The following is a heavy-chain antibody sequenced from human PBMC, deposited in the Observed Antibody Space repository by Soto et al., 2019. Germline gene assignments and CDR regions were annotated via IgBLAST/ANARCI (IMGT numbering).Heavy chain of an antibody. V-gene: IGHV4-4*02. D-gene: IGHD6-13*01. J-gene: IGHJ5*02. CDR1: SGSISSSNW. CDR2: IYHSGST. CDR3: ARKQQLVRLGCFDP. Sequence: QVQLQESGPGLVKPSGTLSLTCAVSSGSISSSNWWSWVRQPPGKGLEWIGEIYHSGSTNYNPSLKSRVTVSVDKSKNQSSLKLSSVTAADTAVYYCARKQQLVRLGCFDPWGQGTLVTVSS.